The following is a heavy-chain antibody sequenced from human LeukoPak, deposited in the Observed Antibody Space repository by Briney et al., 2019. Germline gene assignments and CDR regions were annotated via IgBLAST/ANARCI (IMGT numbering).Heavy chain of an antibody. Sequence: SETLSLTCTVSGGSISSYYWSWIRQPPGKGLEWIGYIYHSGSTNYSPSLKSRVTISVDTSKNQFSLKLSSVTAADTAVYYCARDARGYDYVWGSYRLGAFDIWGQGTMVTVSS. CDR2: IYHSGST. V-gene: IGHV4-59*01. CDR1: GGSISSYY. CDR3: ARDARGYDYVWGSYRLGAFDI. J-gene: IGHJ3*02. D-gene: IGHD3-16*02.